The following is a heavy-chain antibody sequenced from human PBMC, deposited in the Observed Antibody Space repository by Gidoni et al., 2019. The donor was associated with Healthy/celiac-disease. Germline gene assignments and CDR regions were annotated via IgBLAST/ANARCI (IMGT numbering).Heavy chain of an antibody. CDR3: ARVRDSNYDVGYYGMDV. CDR1: GGTFSSYA. J-gene: IGHJ6*02. CDR2: IIPIFGTA. V-gene: IGHV1-69*01. D-gene: IGHD4-4*01. Sequence: QVQLVQSGAEVKKPGSSVQVSCKASGGTFSSYAISWVRQAPGQGLEWMGGIIPIFGTANYAQKFQGRVTITADESTSTAYMELSSLRSEDTAVYYCARVRDSNYDVGYYGMDVWGQGTTVTVSS.